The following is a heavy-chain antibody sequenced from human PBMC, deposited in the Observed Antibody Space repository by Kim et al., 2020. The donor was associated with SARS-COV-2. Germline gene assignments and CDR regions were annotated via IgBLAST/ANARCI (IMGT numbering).Heavy chain of an antibody. CDR3: AKAESIKGWLSYYFDY. Sequence: SAKGRFPISRDKSKNTLYLQRNGLRAEDTAVYYCAKAESIKGWLSYYFDYWGQGTLVTVSS. V-gene: IGHV3-23*01. J-gene: IGHJ4*02. D-gene: IGHD3-22*01.